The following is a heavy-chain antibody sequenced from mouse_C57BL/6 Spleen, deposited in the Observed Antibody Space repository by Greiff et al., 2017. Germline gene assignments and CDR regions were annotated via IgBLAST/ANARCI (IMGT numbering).Heavy chain of an antibody. CDR2: ISSGGSYT. Sequence: EVQLVESGGDLVKPGGSLKLSCAASGFTFSSYGMSWVRQTPDKRLEWVATISSGGSYTYYPDSVKGRFTISRDNAKNTLYLQMSSLKSEDTAMYYCARQGVTNAMDYWGQGTSVTVSS. CDR1: GFTFSSYG. CDR3: ARQGVTNAMDY. V-gene: IGHV5-6*01. J-gene: IGHJ4*01. D-gene: IGHD2-2*01.